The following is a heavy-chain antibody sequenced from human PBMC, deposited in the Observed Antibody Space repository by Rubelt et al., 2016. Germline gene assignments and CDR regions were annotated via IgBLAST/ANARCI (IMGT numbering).Heavy chain of an antibody. V-gene: IGHV3-21*01. CDR3: ARDSNRNKYNWFDP. J-gene: IGHJ5*02. CDR1: GFTFSSYS. CDR2: ISSSSSYI. D-gene: IGHD1-14*01. Sequence: EVQLVESGGGLVKPGGSLRLSCAASGFTFSSYSMNWVRQAPGKGLEWVSSISSSSSYIYYADSVKGRFTSSRDKAKNSLYLQRNSLGAEETAGYYCARDSNRNKYNWFDPWGQGTLVTVSS.